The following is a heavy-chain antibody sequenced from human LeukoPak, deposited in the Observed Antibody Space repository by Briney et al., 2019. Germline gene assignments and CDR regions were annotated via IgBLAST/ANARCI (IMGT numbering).Heavy chain of an antibody. V-gene: IGHV3-23*01. CDR3: AKAEGGSGWYSFDY. D-gene: IGHD6-19*01. Sequence: GGSLRLSCAASGFTFSSYAMSWVRQAPGKGLEWVSAISGSGGSTYYADSVKGRFTISRDNSKNTLYLQMNSLRAEDTALYYCAKAEGGSGWYSFDYWDQGTLVTVSS. CDR2: ISGSGGST. CDR1: GFTFSSYA. J-gene: IGHJ4*02.